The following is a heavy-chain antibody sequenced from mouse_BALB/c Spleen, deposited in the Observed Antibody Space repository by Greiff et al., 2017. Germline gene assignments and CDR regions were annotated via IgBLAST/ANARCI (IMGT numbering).Heavy chain of an antibody. CDR2: ISYSGST. CDR1: GYSITSDYA. V-gene: IGHV3-2*02. CDR3: TYDVEPAWFAY. J-gene: IGHJ3*01. Sequence: EVQGVESGPGLVKPSQSLSLTCTVTGYSITSDYAWNWIRQFPGNKLEWMGYISYSGSTSYNPSLKSRISITRDTSKNQFFLQLNSVTTEDTATYYCTYDVEPAWFAYWGPGTLVTVSA. D-gene: IGHD2-12*01.